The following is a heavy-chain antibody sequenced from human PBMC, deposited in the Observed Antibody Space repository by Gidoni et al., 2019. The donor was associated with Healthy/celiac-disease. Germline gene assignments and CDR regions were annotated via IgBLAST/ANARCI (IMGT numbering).Heavy chain of an antibody. CDR3: TRHQGIAVAGTAY. CDR1: GFTFSGSA. J-gene: IGHJ4*02. Sequence: EVQLVESGGGLVQPGGSLKLSCAASGFTFSGSAMDWVRQASGKGLGWVGRIRSKANSYATAYAASVKGRFTISRDDSKNTAYLQMNSLKTEDTAVYYCTRHQGIAVAGTAYWGQGTLVTVSS. V-gene: IGHV3-73*01. D-gene: IGHD6-19*01. CDR2: IRSKANSYAT.